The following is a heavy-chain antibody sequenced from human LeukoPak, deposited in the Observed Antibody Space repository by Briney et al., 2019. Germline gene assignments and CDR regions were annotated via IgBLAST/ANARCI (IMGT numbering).Heavy chain of an antibody. D-gene: IGHD5-12*01. CDR2: IYPYNGNT. Sequence: GASVKVSCKASGYSFTDKYMHWVRQAPGQGLEWMGWIYPYNGNTDYAQKLQGRVTMTTDTSTTTAYMQLRNLRSDDTAVYYCARDLSGYVLDYWGQGTLVTVSS. V-gene: IGHV1-18*01. J-gene: IGHJ4*02. CDR3: ARDLSGYVLDY. CDR1: GYSFTDKY.